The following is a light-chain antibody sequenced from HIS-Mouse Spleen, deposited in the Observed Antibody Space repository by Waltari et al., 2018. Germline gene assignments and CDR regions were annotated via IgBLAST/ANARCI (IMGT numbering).Light chain of an antibody. Sequence: QSALTQPASVSGSPGQSITISCTGTSSDVGGYNFVSWYQQHPGKAPKLMIYGVSNRPSGVSNRVSGSKSRNPASLTISGLQAEDEADYYCSSYTSSSTPYVFGTGTKVTVL. CDR1: SSDVGGYNF. CDR2: GVS. CDR3: SSYTSSSTPYV. J-gene: IGLJ1*01. V-gene: IGLV2-14*01.